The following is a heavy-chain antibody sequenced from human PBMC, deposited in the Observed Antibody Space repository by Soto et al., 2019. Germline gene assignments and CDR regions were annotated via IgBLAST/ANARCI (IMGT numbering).Heavy chain of an antibody. CDR3: AREILDFWSGYYTRIFDY. J-gene: IGHJ4*02. Sequence: SETLSLTCTVSGGSISSGGYYWSWIRQHPGKGLEWIGYIYYSGSTYYNPSLKSRVTISVDTSKNQFSLKLSSVTAADTAVYYCAREILDFWSGYYTRIFDYWGQGALVTVSS. D-gene: IGHD3-3*01. V-gene: IGHV4-31*03. CDR2: IYYSGST. CDR1: GGSISSGGYY.